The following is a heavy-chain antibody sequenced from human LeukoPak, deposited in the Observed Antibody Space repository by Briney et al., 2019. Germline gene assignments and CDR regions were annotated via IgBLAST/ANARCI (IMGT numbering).Heavy chain of an antibody. V-gene: IGHV3-7*01. CDR3: VRDGGVSGYDLLDY. CDR1: GFTFSNYW. Sequence: PGGSLRLSCAASGFTFSNYWMTWVRQAPGKGLEWVAHINQDGSEEHYMDSVKARFTISRDNAKNSLSLQMNSLTAEDTAVYYCVRDGGVSGYDLLDYWGQGTVVTVSS. CDR2: INQDGSEE. J-gene: IGHJ4*02. D-gene: IGHD5-12*01.